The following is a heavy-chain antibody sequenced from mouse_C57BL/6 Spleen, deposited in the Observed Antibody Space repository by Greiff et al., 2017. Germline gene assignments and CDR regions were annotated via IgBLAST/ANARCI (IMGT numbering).Heavy chain of an antibody. CDR3: ASGNYYVDY. D-gene: IGHD2-1*01. J-gene: IGHJ2*01. CDR1: GYTFTSYW. V-gene: IGHV1-50*01. Sequence: QVQLQQPGAELVKPGASVKLSCKASGYTFTSYWMQWVKQRPGQGLAWIGEIAPSASYTNYNQKFKGKATLTVETASSTAYMQLSSLTSEDSAVYYGASGNYYVDYRGQGTTLTVSS. CDR2: IAPSASYT.